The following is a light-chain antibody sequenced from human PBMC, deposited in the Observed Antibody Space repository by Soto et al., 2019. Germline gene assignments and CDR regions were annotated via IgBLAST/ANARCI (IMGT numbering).Light chain of an antibody. V-gene: IGKV3-15*01. CDR1: ETLISF. Sequence: EIVLTQSPATLSVSPGERVTLSCRASETLISFLAWYQQKPGQAPRLLIYGASTRATGVPARFSGSGSATDFTLTISILQSEDFAVYYCKSYNDWPSAVGQGTMVDIK. CDR2: GAS. J-gene: IGKJ2*01. CDR3: KSYNDWPSA.